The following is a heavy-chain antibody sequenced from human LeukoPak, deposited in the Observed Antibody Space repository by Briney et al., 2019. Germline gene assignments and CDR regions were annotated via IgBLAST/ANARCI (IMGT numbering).Heavy chain of an antibody. Sequence: SETLSLTCAVYGGSFSGYYWSWIRQPPGKGPEWIGEINHSGSTNYNPSLKSRVTISVDTSKNQFSLKLSSVTAADTAVYYCARGLPVVTMVDWGQGTLVTVSS. CDR1: GGSFSGYY. V-gene: IGHV4-34*01. CDR3: ARGLPVVTMVD. D-gene: IGHD4-23*01. CDR2: INHSGST. J-gene: IGHJ4*02.